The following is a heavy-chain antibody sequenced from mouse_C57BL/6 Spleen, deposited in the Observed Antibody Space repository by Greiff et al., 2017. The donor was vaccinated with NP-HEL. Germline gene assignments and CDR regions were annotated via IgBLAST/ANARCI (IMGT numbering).Heavy chain of an antibody. J-gene: IGHJ2*01. D-gene: IGHD2-4*01. Sequence: QVQLQQPGAELVKPGASVKMSCKASGYTFTSYWITWVKQRPGQGLEWIGDIYPGSGSTNYNEKFKSKATLTVDTSSSTAYMQLSSLTSEDSAVYYCARSPYDYDGTPYFDYWGQGTTLTVSS. CDR3: ARSPYDYDGTPYFDY. CDR2: IYPGSGST. V-gene: IGHV1-55*01. CDR1: GYTFTSYW.